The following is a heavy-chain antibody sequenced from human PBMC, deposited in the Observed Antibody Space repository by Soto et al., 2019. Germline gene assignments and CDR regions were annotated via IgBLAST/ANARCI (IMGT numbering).Heavy chain of an antibody. CDR1: GFTFSSYA. Sequence: GRSLRLSCAASGFTFSSYAMTWVRQAPGKGLEWVSAVTGSGGSTYYADSAKGRFTISRDNSKNTLYLQMNSLRVEDTATYFCARISSSSSSVDHWGQGTLVTVSS. D-gene: IGHD6-6*01. J-gene: IGHJ4*02. CDR2: VTGSGGST. CDR3: ARISSSSSSVDH. V-gene: IGHV3-23*01.